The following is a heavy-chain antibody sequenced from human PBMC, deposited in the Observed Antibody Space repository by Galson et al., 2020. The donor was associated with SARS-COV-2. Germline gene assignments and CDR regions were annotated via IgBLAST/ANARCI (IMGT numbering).Heavy chain of an antibody. CDR2: ISWDGGST. J-gene: IGHJ3*02. V-gene: IGHV3-43*01. CDR3: AKGSEYYDFWSGYGDAFDI. D-gene: IGHD3-3*01. CDR1: GFTFDDYT. Sequence: SCAASGFTFDDYTMHWVRQAPGKGLEWVSLISWDGGSTYYADSVKGRFTISRDNSKNSLYLQMNSLRTEDTALYYCAKGSEYYDFWSGYGDAFDIWGQGTMVTVSS.